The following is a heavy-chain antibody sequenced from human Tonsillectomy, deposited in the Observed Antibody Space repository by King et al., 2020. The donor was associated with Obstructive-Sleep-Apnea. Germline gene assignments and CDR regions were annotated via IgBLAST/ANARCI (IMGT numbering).Heavy chain of an antibody. CDR2: IKQDGSEK. CDR1: GFTFSSYW. Sequence: VQLVESGGGLVQPGGSLRLSCAASGFTFSSYWMSWVRQAPGKGLEWVANIKQDGSEKYYVDSVKGRFTISIDNAKNSLYLQMNSLRAEDTAVYYSARGGSGLYGGWFDSWGQGTLVTVSS. V-gene: IGHV3-7*01. CDR3: ARGGSGLYGGWFDS. J-gene: IGHJ5*01. D-gene: IGHD6-19*01.